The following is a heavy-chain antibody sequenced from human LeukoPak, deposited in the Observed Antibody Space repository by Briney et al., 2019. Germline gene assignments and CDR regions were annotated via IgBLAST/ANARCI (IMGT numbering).Heavy chain of an antibody. Sequence: CGSLTLSCLASGFTFSTYSMNWVRQAPGKGLDWVSSISSSSSYIYYADSVKGRFTISRDNAKNSLYLQMNSLRDEDTAVYYCARCTATSSTSCYAVDYWGQGTLVTVSS. CDR2: ISSSSSYI. CDR3: ARCTATSSTSCYAVDY. V-gene: IGHV3-21*01. D-gene: IGHD2-2*01. J-gene: IGHJ4*02. CDR1: GFTFSTYS.